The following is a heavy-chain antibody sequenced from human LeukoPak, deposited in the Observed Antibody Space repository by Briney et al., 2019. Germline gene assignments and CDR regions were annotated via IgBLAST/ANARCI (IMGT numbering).Heavy chain of an antibody. J-gene: IGHJ3*02. D-gene: IGHD2-15*01. CDR1: GFTFNAYN. CDR3: ARAKGSGISSDDAFDI. CDR2: INPNSGGT. Sequence: ASVKVSCKASGFTFNAYNIHWVRQAPGQGLEWMGWINPNSGGTNYAQKFQGRVTMTRDTSISTAYMELSRLRSDDTAVYYCARAKGSGISSDDAFDIWGQGTMVTVSS. V-gene: IGHV1-2*02.